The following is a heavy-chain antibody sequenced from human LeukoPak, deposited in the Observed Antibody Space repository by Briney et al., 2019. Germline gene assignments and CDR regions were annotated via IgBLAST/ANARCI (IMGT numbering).Heavy chain of an antibody. CDR2: ISSSGSTI. D-gene: IGHD6-6*01. CDR3: ASGSSSSRVFDY. V-gene: IGHV3-11*01. Sequence: GGSLRLSCTASGFTFNNFAMSWVRQAPGKGLEWVSYISSSGSTIYYADSVKGRFTISRDNAKNSLYLQMNSLRAEDTAVYYCASGSSSSRVFDYWGQGTLVTVSS. J-gene: IGHJ4*02. CDR1: GFTFNNFA.